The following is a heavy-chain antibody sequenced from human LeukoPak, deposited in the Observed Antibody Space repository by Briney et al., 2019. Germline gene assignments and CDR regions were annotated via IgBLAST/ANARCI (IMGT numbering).Heavy chain of an antibody. D-gene: IGHD3-22*01. V-gene: IGHV3-30*04. CDR3: AREHYYDGGASGAVHDY. J-gene: IGHJ4*02. Sequence: GRSLRLSCAASGFTFSSYAMHWVRQAPGKGLEWVAVISYNGSNKYYADSVKGRFTISRDNSKNTLYLQMDSLGAEDTATYYCAREHYYDGGASGAVHDYWGQGTLVTVSS. CDR2: ISYNGSNK. CDR1: GFTFSSYA.